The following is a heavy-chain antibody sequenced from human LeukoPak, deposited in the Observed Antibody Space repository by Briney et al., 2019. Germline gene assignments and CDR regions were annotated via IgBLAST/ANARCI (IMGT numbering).Heavy chain of an antibody. CDR3: AKDSAVFGERGNFDY. D-gene: IGHD3-16*01. CDR2: IWYDGSNK. CDR1: GFTFSSYG. Sequence: GGSLRLSCAASGFTFSSYGMHWVRQAPGKGLEWVAAIWYDGSNKYYADSVKGRFTISRDNSKNTLYLQMNSLRAEDTAVYYCAKDSAVFGERGNFDYWGQGTLVTVSS. V-gene: IGHV3-33*06. J-gene: IGHJ4*02.